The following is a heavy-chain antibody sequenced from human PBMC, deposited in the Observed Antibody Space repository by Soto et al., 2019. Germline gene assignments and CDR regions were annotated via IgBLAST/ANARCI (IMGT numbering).Heavy chain of an antibody. CDR1: GGTFSNYA. D-gene: IGHD3-10*02. CDR2: IIPIFGTT. V-gene: IGHV1-69*05. CDR3: GRDQSGTGYYVDWFDP. Sequence: ASVKVSCKASGGTFSNYAITWVRQAPGQGLEWLGRIIPIFGTTDYAQKFQGRVTITRDTSASTAYMELSSLRSEDAAVYYCGRDQSGTGYYVDWFDPWGQGTLVTVSS. J-gene: IGHJ5*02.